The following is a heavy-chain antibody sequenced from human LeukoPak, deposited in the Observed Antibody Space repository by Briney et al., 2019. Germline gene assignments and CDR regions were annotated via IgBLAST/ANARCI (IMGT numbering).Heavy chain of an antibody. CDR2: FNTVNGNT. CDR3: ASWAGTPVDHFSGPLDY. D-gene: IGHD2-15*01. CDR1: GYSFINHP. V-gene: IGHV1-3*04. Sequence: ASVKVSCKISGYSFINHPIHWVRQAPGQRLEWMGWFNTVNGNTKYSQKFQGRVTITGDTSASTAYMELRSLTSEDTAVYFCASWAGTPVDHFSGPLDYWGQGTLVTVSS. J-gene: IGHJ4*02.